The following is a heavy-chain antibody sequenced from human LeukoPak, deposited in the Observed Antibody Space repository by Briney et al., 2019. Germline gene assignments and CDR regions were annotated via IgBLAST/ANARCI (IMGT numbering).Heavy chain of an antibody. Sequence: GGSLRLSCAASGFTFSSYGMHWVRQAPGKGLEWVAVISYDGSNKYYADSVKGRFTISRDNSKNTLYLQMNSLRAEDTAVYYCARAGPRSGYYDYWGQGTLVTVSS. CDR2: ISYDGSNK. CDR3: ARAGPRSGYYDY. CDR1: GFTFSSYG. D-gene: IGHD3-22*01. J-gene: IGHJ4*02. V-gene: IGHV3-30*03.